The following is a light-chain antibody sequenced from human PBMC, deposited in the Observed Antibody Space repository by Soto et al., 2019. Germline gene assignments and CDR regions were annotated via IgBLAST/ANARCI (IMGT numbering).Light chain of an antibody. Sequence: DIEITHPPSPLPASVGDRVTITCRASQNIERWLAWYQQKPGKAPKLLLYDVSSLESGVPSRFSGSGSATEFILTINGLQPDDFATYFCQQFKSGTWTFGQGTKVDIK. J-gene: IGKJ1*01. CDR2: DVS. CDR3: QQFKSGTWT. CDR1: QNIERW. V-gene: IGKV1-5*01.